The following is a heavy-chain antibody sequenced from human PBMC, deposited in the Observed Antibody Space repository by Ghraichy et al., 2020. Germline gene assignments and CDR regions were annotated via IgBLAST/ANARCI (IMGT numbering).Heavy chain of an antibody. CDR1: GFTFTDYW. J-gene: IGHJ4*02. V-gene: IGHV3-74*01. CDR2: IYTDVSTA. D-gene: IGHD4-17*01. Sequence: GESLNISCAVSGFTFTDYWMHSVRQAPGKGLVWVSRIYTDVSTATYADSVKGRFTISRDNAKNTLYLQMNSLRADDTAVYYCASSAVTYYGTALDYWGQGNLVTVSS. CDR3: ASSAVTYYGTALDY.